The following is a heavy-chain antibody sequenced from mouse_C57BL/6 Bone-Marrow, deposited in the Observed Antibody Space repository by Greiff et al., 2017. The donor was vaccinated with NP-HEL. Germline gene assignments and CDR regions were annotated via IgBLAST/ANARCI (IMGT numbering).Heavy chain of an antibody. CDR1: GFTFSSYA. D-gene: IGHD1-1*01. CDR2: ISDGGSYT. J-gene: IGHJ2*01. V-gene: IGHV5-4*01. CDR3: ARDGETITTVVGFDY. Sequence: DVKLVESGGGLVKPGGSLKLSCAASGFTFSSYAMSWVRQTPEKRLEWVATISDGGSYTNYPDNVKGRFTISRDNAKNNLYLQMSHLKSEDTAMYYCARDGETITTVVGFDYWGRGTTLTVSS.